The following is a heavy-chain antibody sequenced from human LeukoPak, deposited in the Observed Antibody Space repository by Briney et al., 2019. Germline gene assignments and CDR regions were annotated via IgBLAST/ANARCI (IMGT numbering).Heavy chain of an antibody. Sequence: GGSLRLSCAASGFTFSGSGMSWVRQAPGKGLEWISSSGDSDGSTYYADSLKGRFTISRDNSKNTLYLQMNNLRAEDTAVYYCAKGGCRGTCNPLTYWGQGALVTVSP. V-gene: IGHV3-23*01. J-gene: IGHJ4*02. CDR1: GFTFSGSG. D-gene: IGHD2-15*01. CDR2: SGDSDGST. CDR3: AKGGCRGTCNPLTY.